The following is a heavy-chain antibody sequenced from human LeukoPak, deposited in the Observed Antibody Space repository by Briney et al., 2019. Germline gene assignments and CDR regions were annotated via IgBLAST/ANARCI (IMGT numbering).Heavy chain of an antibody. J-gene: IGHJ1*01. CDR2: IYHSGTT. CDR1: GGSITSYF. D-gene: IGHD2-15*01. Sequence: PSETLSLTCSVSGGSITSYFWTWIRQPPGKGLEWIGCIYHSGTTNYNPSLKSRVTISADTSKNQFSLKLSSVTAADTAVYYCAQKAPYSPGYSQDWGQGTLVTVSS. CDR3: AQKAPYSPGYSQD. V-gene: IGHV4-59*01.